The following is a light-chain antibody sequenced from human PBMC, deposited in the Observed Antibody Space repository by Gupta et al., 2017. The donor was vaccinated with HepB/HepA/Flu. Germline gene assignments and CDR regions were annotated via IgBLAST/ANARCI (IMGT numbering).Light chain of an antibody. CDR3: QQLKTWT. CDR1: QGISSY. V-gene: IGKV1-9*01. Sequence: DIQLTQSPSFLSASVGDRVTITCRASQGISSYLAWYQQKPGKAPKLLIYAASTLQSGVPSRFSGSGSGTEFTLTSSSLQPEDFATYYCQQLKTWTFGQGTKVEIK. CDR2: AAS. J-gene: IGKJ1*01.